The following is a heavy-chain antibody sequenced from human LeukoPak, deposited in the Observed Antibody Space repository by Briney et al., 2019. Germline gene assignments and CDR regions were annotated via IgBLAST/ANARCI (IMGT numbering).Heavy chain of an antibody. CDR3: AKDRGGTMVRGVYYYYGMDD. Sequence: GRSLRLSCAASGFAFRTYGMHWVRQAPGKGLEWVAVISYDGSEKHNADSVKGRFTIPRDNSKNMLYLEMNSLRTEDTAVYYCAKDRGGTMVRGVYYYYGMDDWGQGTTVTVSS. V-gene: IGHV3-30*18. CDR2: ISYDGSEK. CDR1: GFAFRTYG. D-gene: IGHD3-10*01. J-gene: IGHJ6*02.